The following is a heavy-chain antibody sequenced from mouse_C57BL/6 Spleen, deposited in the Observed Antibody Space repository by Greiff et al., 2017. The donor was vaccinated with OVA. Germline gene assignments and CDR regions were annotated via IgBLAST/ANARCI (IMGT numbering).Heavy chain of an antibody. J-gene: IGHJ2*01. Sequence: EVNLVESGGGLVKPGGSLKLSCAASGFTFSDYGMHWVRQAPEKGLEWVAYISSGSSTLYYADTVKGRFTISRDNAKNTLFLQMTSLRSEDTAMYYCARERGYYFDYWGQGTTLTVSS. CDR3: ARERGYYFDY. D-gene: IGHD1-2*01. CDR1: GFTFSDYG. CDR2: ISSGSSTL. V-gene: IGHV5-17*01.